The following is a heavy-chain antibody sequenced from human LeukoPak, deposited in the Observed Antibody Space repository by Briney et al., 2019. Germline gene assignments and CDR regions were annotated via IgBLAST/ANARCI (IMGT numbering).Heavy chain of an antibody. CDR3: ARDGSNFDPFDY. CDR1: GFTVSSHE. V-gene: IGHV3-48*03. CDR2: IGRSGGNI. Sequence: GGSLRLSCAASGFTVSSHEMNWVRQAPGKGLEWVSYIGRSGGNIDYTDSVEGRFTISRDNAKNSLYLQMNSLRAEDTAVYYCARDGSNFDPFDYWGQGTLVTVSS. D-gene: IGHD4-11*01. J-gene: IGHJ4*02.